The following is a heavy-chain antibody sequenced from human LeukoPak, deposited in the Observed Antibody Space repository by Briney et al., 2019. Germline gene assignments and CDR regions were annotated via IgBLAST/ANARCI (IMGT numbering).Heavy chain of an antibody. D-gene: IGHD1-26*01. CDR3: AKPTTPVGATTLDYYMDV. Sequence: GGSLRLSCAASGFTFSSYAMSWVRQAPGKGLEWVSAISGSGGSTYYADSVKGRFTISRDNSKNTLYLQMNSLRAEDTAVYYCAKPTTPVGATTLDYYMDVWGKGTTVTVS. CDR2: ISGSGGST. V-gene: IGHV3-23*01. CDR1: GFTFSSYA. J-gene: IGHJ6*03.